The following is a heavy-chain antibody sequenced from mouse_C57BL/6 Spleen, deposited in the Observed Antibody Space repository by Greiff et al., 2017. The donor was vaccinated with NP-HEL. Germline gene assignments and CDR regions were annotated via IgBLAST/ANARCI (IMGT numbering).Heavy chain of an antibody. J-gene: IGHJ2*01. Sequence: EVQVVEPGGGLVKPGGSLKLSCAASGFTFSSYAMSWVRQTPEKRLEWVATISAGGSYTYYPDNVKGRFTLSRDNAKNNLYLQMSHLKSEDTAMYYCARGRTLYYFDYWGQGTTLTVSS. V-gene: IGHV5-4*01. CDR3: ARGRTLYYFDY. CDR2: ISAGGSYT. D-gene: IGHD6-1*01. CDR1: GFTFSSYA.